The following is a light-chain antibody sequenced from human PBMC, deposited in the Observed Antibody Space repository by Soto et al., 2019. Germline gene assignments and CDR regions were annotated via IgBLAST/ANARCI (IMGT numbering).Light chain of an antibody. J-gene: IGLJ3*02. V-gene: IGLV2-14*01. CDR2: EVS. CDR3: TSYTSTALRV. CDR1: SSDVGGFNY. Sequence: QSALTQPASVSGPPGQSVTISCTGTSSDVGGFNYVSWYQQHPGKAPKVMIYEVSNRPSGASNRFSGSKSGNTASLTISGLQAEDEADYYCTSYTSTALRVFGGGTKVTVL.